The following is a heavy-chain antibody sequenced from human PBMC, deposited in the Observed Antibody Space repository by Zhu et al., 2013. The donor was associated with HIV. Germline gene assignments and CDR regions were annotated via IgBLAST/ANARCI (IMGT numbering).Heavy chain of an antibody. CDR2: IVTLFGTA. Sequence: QVQLVQSGAEVKKPGSSVKVSCKASGGSINNYNFNWVRQAPGQGLEWMGGIVTLFGTANYAQNFQGRVTITADESTSTAYMELSSLRSEDTAVYYCARPSPDSGIAADYWGQGTLVTVSS. J-gene: IGHJ4*02. CDR1: GGSINNYN. V-gene: IGHV1-69*01. CDR3: ARPSPDSGIAADY. D-gene: IGHD6-13*01.